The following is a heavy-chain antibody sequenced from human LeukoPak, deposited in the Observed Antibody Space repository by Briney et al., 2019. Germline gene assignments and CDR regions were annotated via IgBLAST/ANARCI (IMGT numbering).Heavy chain of an antibody. CDR1: AYSLTDHY. CDR3: VREVGSGPFHM. D-gene: IGHD6-25*01. V-gene: IGHV1-2*02. CDR2: ISANTGGT. Sequence: ASVKVSCKASAYSLTDHYVHWVRQAPGEGLEWMGWISANTGGTIYAQKLQGRVTMTRDTSIITVYMVLSKLRYDDTAFYYCVREVGSGPFHMWGRKTVLSVS. J-gene: IGHJ3*02.